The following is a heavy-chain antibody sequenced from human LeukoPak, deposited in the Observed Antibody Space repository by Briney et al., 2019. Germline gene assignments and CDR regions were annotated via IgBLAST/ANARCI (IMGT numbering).Heavy chain of an antibody. D-gene: IGHD5-18*01. Sequence: ASVKVSCKASGYTFTSYGISWVRQAPGQGLEWMGIINPSGGSTSYAQKFQGRVTMTRDTSTSTVYMELSSLRSEDTAVYYCARAVDTATYYFDYWGQGTLVTVSS. CDR2: INPSGGST. CDR3: ARAVDTATYYFDY. CDR1: GYTFTSYG. J-gene: IGHJ4*02. V-gene: IGHV1-46*01.